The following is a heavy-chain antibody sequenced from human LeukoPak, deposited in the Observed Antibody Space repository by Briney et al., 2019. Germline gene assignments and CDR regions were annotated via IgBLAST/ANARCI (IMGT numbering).Heavy chain of an antibody. D-gene: IGHD2-2*01. J-gene: IGHJ4*02. CDR3: ARSPTKRVPEDY. Sequence: SETLSLTCTVSGGSVSISNYYWGWVRQPPGKGLEWIGQIFHSGSTTYSPSLKSRVTISVDKSKNQFSLRLTSVTAADTAVYYCARSPTKRVPEDYWGQGTLVTVSS. V-gene: IGHV4-61*05. CDR2: IFHSGST. CDR1: GGSVSISNYY.